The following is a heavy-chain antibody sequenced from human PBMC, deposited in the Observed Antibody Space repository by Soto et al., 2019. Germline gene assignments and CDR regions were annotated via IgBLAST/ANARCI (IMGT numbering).Heavy chain of an antibody. CDR3: ARALAGAGSSPQ. CDR1: GGSISSSNW. CDR2: IYHSGST. V-gene: IGHV4-4*02. J-gene: IGHJ4*02. D-gene: IGHD6-19*01. Sequence: QVQLQESGPGLVKPSGTLSLTCAVSGGSISSSNWWSWVRQPPGKGLEWIGEIYHSGSTNYNPSPRGRVTRSVDKSKNQFSRKLSSVTAADTAGYSCARALAGAGSSPQWGQGTLVTVSS.